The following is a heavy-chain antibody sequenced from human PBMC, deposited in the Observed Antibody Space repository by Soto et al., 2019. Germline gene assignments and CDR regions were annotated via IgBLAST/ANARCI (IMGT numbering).Heavy chain of an antibody. D-gene: IGHD3-22*01. Sequence: PGGSLRLSCAASGFTFSSYSMNWVRQAPGKGLEWVSYISSSSSTIYYADSVKGRFTISRDNAKNSLYLQMNSLRAEDTAVYYCAREQAYYYDSSGYYPLDYWGQGTLVTVSS. CDR2: ISSSSSTI. CDR1: GFTFSSYS. CDR3: AREQAYYYDSSGYYPLDY. V-gene: IGHV3-48*04. J-gene: IGHJ4*02.